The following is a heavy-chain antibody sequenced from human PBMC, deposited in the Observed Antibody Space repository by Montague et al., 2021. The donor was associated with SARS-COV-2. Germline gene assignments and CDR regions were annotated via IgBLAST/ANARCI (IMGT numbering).Heavy chain of an antibody. CDR1: GGSISSYY. CDR3: ARGGGNSADYYNYTMDV. D-gene: IGHD4-23*01. V-gene: IGHV4-59*01. Sequence: SETLSLTCTVSGGSISSYYWTWIQQPPGKGLESICYIYHNGSTKYNPSLKIRVTITVYTSKNQFSLKPSSVSVADTAVYYCARGGGNSADYYNYTMDVWGQGTTVTVFS. CDR2: IYHNGST. J-gene: IGHJ6*02.